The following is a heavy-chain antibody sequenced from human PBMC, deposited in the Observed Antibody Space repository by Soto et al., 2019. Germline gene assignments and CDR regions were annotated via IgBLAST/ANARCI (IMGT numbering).Heavy chain of an antibody. CDR3: ARGRRGVDV. V-gene: IGHV3-33*01. CDR1: GFMFSDYG. CDR2: IWKDGSDK. D-gene: IGHD3-10*01. Sequence: QVQVVESGGGVVQAGRSLRLSCAASGFMFSDYGMHWVRQAPGKGLEWVAVIWKDGSDKYYADSVKGRFTISRDNSKNILYLQMNSLRAEDTAVYYCARGRRGVDVWGQGTTVTVSS. J-gene: IGHJ6*02.